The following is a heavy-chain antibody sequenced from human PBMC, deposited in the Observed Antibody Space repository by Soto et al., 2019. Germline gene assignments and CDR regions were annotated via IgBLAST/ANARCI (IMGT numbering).Heavy chain of an antibody. D-gene: IGHD2-15*01. CDR2: INHSGST. CDR1: GGSFSGYY. V-gene: IGHV4-34*01. J-gene: IGHJ4*02. Sequence: PSETLSLTCAVYGGSFSGYYWSWIRQPPGKGLEWIGEINHSGSTNYNPSLKSRVTISVDTSKNQFSLKLSSVTAADTAVYYCARVTLVVAAYYFDYWGQGTLVTVSS. CDR3: ARVTLVVAAYYFDY.